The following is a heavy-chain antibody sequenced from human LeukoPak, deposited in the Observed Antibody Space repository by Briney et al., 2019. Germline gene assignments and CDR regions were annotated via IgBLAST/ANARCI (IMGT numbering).Heavy chain of an antibody. J-gene: IGHJ4*02. V-gene: IGHV1-8*01. Sequence: ASVTVSCKASGYTFTSYDFHWVRPAPGQGVEWMGWMNPNSNTGYAQKFQGRVTMTRNTSISTAYMERSSLISEDTAMYYCARRIAARGTAIGYWGQGNLVTVSS. D-gene: IGHD6-13*01. CDR1: GYTFTSYD. CDR3: ARRIAARGTAIGY. CDR2: MNPNSNT.